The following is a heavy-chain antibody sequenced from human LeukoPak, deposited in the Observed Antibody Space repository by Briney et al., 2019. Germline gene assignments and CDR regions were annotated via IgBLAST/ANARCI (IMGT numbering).Heavy chain of an antibody. J-gene: IGHJ4*02. V-gene: IGHV4-34*01. CDR2: ISYRGNN. Sequence: SETLSLTCAVYGGSFNDYYWNWIRQPPGKGLEWIGSISYRGNNYHNPSVKSRVIMSVDTSKNQFSLALRSVTAADTAVYYCARSILRYYYNASGYYPYYFDYWGQGMLVTVSS. D-gene: IGHD3-22*01. CDR3: ARSILRYYYNASGYYPYYFDY. CDR1: GGSFNDYY.